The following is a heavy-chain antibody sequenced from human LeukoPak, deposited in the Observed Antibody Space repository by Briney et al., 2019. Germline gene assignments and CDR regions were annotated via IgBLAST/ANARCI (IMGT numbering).Heavy chain of an antibody. CDR2: MNPNSGNT. V-gene: IGHV1-8*03. J-gene: IGHJ4*02. Sequence: ASGKVSCKASGYTFTNYDINGVRQAPGQGLEWVGWMNPNSGNTGYAHKFQGRVTLTRGTSISTAYMELRSLRSDDTAVYYCARDSFPHCSSTSCYFDYWGQGTLVTVSS. CDR1: GYTFTNYD. CDR3: ARDSFPHCSSTSCYFDY. D-gene: IGHD2-2*01.